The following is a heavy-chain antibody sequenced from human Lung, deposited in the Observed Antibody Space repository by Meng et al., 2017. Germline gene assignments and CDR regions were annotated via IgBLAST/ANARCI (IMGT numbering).Heavy chain of an antibody. CDR1: GYTFANYG. J-gene: IGHJ4*02. Sequence: QAQLVQSGGEVKKPGASVKVSFKASGYTFANYGITWVRQAPGQGLEWMGWINAYNGDTNYAQTIQGRVTMTTDTSTSTAYMELRSLRSDDTAVYYCARVEVGITSGDYWGQGTLVTVSS. CDR2: INAYNGDT. CDR3: ARVEVGITSGDY. D-gene: IGHD2-21*01. V-gene: IGHV1-18*01.